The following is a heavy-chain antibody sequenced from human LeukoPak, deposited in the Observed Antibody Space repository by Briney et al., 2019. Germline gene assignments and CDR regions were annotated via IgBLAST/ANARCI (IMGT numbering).Heavy chain of an antibody. D-gene: IGHD2-15*01. Sequence: GGSLRLSCAASGFTFSNAWMSWVRQAPGKGLEWVSHISSSSSTRYYADPVKGRFTLSRDNAKNSLYLQMNSLRAEDTAVYYCARALYEFCSGGSCYSYYFDYWGQGTLVTVSS. CDR1: GFTFSNAW. CDR3: ARALYEFCSGGSCYSYYFDY. V-gene: IGHV3-48*01. J-gene: IGHJ4*02. CDR2: ISSSSSTR.